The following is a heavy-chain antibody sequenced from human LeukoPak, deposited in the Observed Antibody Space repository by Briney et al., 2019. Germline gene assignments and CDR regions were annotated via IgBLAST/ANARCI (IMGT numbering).Heavy chain of an antibody. CDR1: GFTFSSYA. J-gene: IGHJ4*02. V-gene: IGHV3-23*01. D-gene: IGHD1-26*01. CDR2: ISGSGGST. CDR3: AKRVNSGSYSFDY. Sequence: PTGGSLRLSCAASGFTFSSYAMRWVRQATGKGLEWVSAISGSGGSTYYADSVKGRFTISRDNSKNTLYLQMNSLRAEDTAVYYCAKRVNSGSYSFDYWGQGTLVTVSS.